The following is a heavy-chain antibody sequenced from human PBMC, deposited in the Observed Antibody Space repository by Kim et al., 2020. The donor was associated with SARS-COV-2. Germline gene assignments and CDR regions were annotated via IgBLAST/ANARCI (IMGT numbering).Heavy chain of an antibody. CDR2: IYYRGST. CDR3: ANLDY. J-gene: IGHJ4*02. V-gene: IGHV4-39*01. Sequence: IYYRGSTYYIPSLKSRVAISVDTSKNQFSLKLSSVTAADTAVYYCANLDYWGQGTLVTVSS.